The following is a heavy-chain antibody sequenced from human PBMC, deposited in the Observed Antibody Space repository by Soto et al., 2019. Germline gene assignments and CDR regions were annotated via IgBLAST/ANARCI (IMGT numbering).Heavy chain of an antibody. J-gene: IGHJ4*02. CDR1: GGSISSYY. D-gene: IGHD3-10*01. CDR3: ARGYHGSGSLDN. V-gene: IGHV4-59*08. CDR2: IYYSGST. Sequence: PSETLSLTCTVSGGSISSYYWSWIRQPPGKGLEWIGYIYYSGSTNYNPSLKSRVTISVGTSKSHFSLKLSSMTAADTAVYYCARGYHGSGSLDNWGQGTLVTVSS.